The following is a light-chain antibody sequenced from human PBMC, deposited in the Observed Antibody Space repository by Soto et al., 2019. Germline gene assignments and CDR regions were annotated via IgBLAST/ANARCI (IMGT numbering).Light chain of an antibody. V-gene: IGLV2-14*01. CDR2: EVT. J-gene: IGLJ2*01. Sequence: QSALTQPASVSGSPGQSITISCTGTSSDVGRYNYVSWYQQHPGKAPKLMIYEVTYRPSGVSNRFSGSKSGDTASLTISGLQAEDEADYYCSSYTTTNTVIFGGGTKLTV. CDR3: SSYTTTNTVI. CDR1: SSDVGRYNY.